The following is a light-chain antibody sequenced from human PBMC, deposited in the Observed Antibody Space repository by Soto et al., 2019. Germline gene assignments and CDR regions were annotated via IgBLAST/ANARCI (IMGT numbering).Light chain of an antibody. CDR2: LNSDGSH. J-gene: IGLJ2*01. V-gene: IGLV4-69*01. CDR1: SGHSSYA. Sequence: QPVLTQSPSASASLGASVKLTCTLSSGHSSYAIAWHQQQPEKGPRYLMKLNSDGSHSKGDGIPDRFSGSSSGAERYLTIPSLQSEDEADYYCPTWGTVVFGGGTKLTVL. CDR3: PTWGTVV.